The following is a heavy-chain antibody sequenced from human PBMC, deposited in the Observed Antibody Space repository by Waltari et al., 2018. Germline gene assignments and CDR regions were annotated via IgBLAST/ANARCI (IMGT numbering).Heavy chain of an antibody. V-gene: IGHV1-2*02. Sequence: LVQSGSEVIKPGASVKVSCKVSRDAITEHYIHWVRQAPGQGLELMGWINPNGGATNYARNFRGRITVTWDTSATTSSMGLSGLRSDDTAVYYCAREYCGGDCRLFDYWGQGTLVTVSS. D-gene: IGHD2-21*02. CDR1: RDAITEHY. J-gene: IGHJ4*01. CDR2: INPNGGAT. CDR3: AREYCGGDCRLFDY.